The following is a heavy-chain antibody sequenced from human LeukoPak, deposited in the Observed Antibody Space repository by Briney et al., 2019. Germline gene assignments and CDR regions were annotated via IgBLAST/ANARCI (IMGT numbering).Heavy chain of an antibody. CDR3: VPEGFDI. CDR1: GFTFSSYS. J-gene: IGHJ3*02. V-gene: IGHV3-21*04. Sequence: GGSLRLSCAASGFTFSSYSMNWVRQAPGKGLEWVSSISSSSSYIYYADSVKGRFIVSRDNFKNTVNLEMSSLRVEDTAVYYCVPEGFDIWGQGKMVTVSS. CDR2: ISSSSSYI.